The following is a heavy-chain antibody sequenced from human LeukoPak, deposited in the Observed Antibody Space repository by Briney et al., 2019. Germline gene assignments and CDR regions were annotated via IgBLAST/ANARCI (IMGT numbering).Heavy chain of an antibody. V-gene: IGHV3-9*01. CDR1: GFSFDDYA. J-gene: IGHJ4*02. CDR3: AKDFYGSGTIFDY. D-gene: IGHD3-10*01. CDR2: ISWNKSSI. Sequence: AGGSLRLSCAASGFSFDDYAMYWVRQAPGKGLEWVAGISWNKSSIGYVDSVKGRFTISRDNAKNSLYLQMNSLRAEDTALYYCAKDFYGSGTIFDYWGQGTLVTVSS.